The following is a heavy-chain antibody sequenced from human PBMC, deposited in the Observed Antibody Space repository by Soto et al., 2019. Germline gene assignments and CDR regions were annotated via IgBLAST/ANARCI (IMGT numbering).Heavy chain of an antibody. CDR1: GFTFTSYV. D-gene: IGHD3-22*01. Sequence: EVQLLESGGGLVQRGGSQRLSCAASGFTFTSYVMSWVRQAPGKGLEWGAGISGGGSTALYADSVKGRFTISRDNAKKTVVLQMDCLRAEDTAIYYCAKDSNKYSSSLRGRYFDFWGQGTLVTVSS. CDR2: ISGGGSTA. CDR3: AKDSNKYSSSLRGRYFDF. V-gene: IGHV3-23*01. J-gene: IGHJ4*02.